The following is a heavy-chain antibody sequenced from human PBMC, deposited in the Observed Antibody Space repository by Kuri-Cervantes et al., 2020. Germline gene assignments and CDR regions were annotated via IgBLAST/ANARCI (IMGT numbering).Heavy chain of an antibody. Sequence: ASVKVSCKASGYTFTTYSIHWVRQAPGQGLEWMGWISAYNGNTNYAQKLQGRVTMTTDTSTSTAYMELRSLRSDDTAVYYCAREGWPGETPDYWGQGTLVTVSS. V-gene: IGHV1-18*01. D-gene: IGHD2-15*01. CDR2: ISAYNGNT. CDR1: GYTFTTYS. CDR3: AREGWPGETPDY. J-gene: IGHJ4*02.